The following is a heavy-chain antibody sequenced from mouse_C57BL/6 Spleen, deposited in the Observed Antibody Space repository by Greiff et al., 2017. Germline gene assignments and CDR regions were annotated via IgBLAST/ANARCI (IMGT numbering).Heavy chain of an antibody. CDR2: IHPSDSDT. Sequence: VQLQQPGAELVKPGASVKVSCKASGYTFTSYWMHWVKQRPGQGLEWIGRIHPSDSDTNYNQKFKGKATLTVDKSSSTAYMQLSSLTSEDSAVYYWAIGIYYGNLAWFAYWGQGTLVTVSA. D-gene: IGHD2-1*01. CDR1: GYTFTSYW. V-gene: IGHV1-74*01. CDR3: AIGIYYGNLAWFAY. J-gene: IGHJ3*01.